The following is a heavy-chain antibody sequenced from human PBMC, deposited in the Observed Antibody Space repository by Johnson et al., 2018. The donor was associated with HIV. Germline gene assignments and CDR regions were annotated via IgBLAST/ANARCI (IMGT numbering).Heavy chain of an antibody. V-gene: IGHV3-20*04. J-gene: IGHJ3*02. D-gene: IGHD3-10*01. Sequence: EVQVVESGGGLVKPGGSLRLSCAASGFTFDDYGMSWVRQVPGKGLEWVSGINWNGGSTGYADSVKGRFTISRDNAKNSLYLQMNSLRAEDTAVYYCASPDGWFGEYGAFDIWGQGTMVTVSS. CDR2: INWNGGST. CDR3: ASPDGWFGEYGAFDI. CDR1: GFTFDDYG.